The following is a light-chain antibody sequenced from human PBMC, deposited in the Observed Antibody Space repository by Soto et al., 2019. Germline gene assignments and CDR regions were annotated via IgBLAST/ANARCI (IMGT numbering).Light chain of an antibody. CDR1: SSDVGGYNY. Sequence: QSVLTQPPSASGSPGQSVTISCTGSSSDVGGYNYVSWYQQHPGKAPKLMIYEVSKRPSGVPDRLAGSKSGNTASLTVSGLQAEDEDDYYCSSYGGSNTVVFGGGTKLTVL. V-gene: IGLV2-8*01. CDR3: SSYGGSNTVV. CDR2: EVS. J-gene: IGLJ2*01.